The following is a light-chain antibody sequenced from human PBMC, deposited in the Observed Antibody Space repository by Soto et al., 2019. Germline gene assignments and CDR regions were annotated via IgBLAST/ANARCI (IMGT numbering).Light chain of an antibody. Sequence: EFVLTQSPGNLSLSPGERATLSCRASQSVSSYLAWYQQRPGQAPRLLIYDASYRATGIPARFSGSGSGTDFTLTISSLEPEDFAVYYCQHRNNRPFSFGPGTKVDIK. CDR3: QHRNNRPFS. J-gene: IGKJ3*01. CDR1: QSVSSY. CDR2: DAS. V-gene: IGKV3-11*01.